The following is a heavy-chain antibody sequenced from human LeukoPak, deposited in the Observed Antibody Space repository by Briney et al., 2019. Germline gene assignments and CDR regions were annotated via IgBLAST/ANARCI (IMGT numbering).Heavy chain of an antibody. J-gene: IGHJ4*02. CDR1: GFTFSSYA. V-gene: IGHV3-30*04. CDR2: ISYDGSNK. D-gene: IGHD3-22*01. Sequence: GGSLRLSCAASGFTFSSYAMHWVRQAPGKGLEWVAVISYDGSNKYYADSVKGRFTISRDNSKNTLYLQMNSLRAEDTAVYYCARDKKGDSSGYYYSFDYWGQGTLVTVSS. CDR3: ARDKKGDSSGYYYSFDY.